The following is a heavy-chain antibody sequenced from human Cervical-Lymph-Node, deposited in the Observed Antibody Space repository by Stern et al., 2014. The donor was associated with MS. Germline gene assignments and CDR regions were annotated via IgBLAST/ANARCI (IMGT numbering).Heavy chain of an antibody. V-gene: IGHV2-5*02. CDR1: GFSVTTAGVG. J-gene: IGHJ4*02. D-gene: IGHD2-15*01. CDR2: IYWDDDK. CDR3: AHSRVKYCRGGTCYSSLFDY. Sequence: QVTLKESGPTLVKPTQTVTLTCTLSGFSVTTAGVGVGWIRQPPGKALEGLALIYWDDDKLYSPSLKNRLTITKDTSKNQVVLTMTNVDPVDTATYYCAHSRVKYCRGGTCYSSLFDYWGQGTLVTVSS.